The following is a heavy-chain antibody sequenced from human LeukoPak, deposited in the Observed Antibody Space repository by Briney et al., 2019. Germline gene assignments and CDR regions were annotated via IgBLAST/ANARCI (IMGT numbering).Heavy chain of an antibody. Sequence: GGSLRLSCAASGFTYSSYEMNWVRQAPGKGLEWVSYISSSGSTIYYADSVKGRFTISRDNAKNSLYLQMNSLRAEDTAVYYCAKGLSIAARCAFDIWGQGTMVTVSS. CDR1: GFTYSSYE. CDR3: AKGLSIAARCAFDI. CDR2: ISSSGSTI. J-gene: IGHJ3*02. V-gene: IGHV3-48*03. D-gene: IGHD6-6*01.